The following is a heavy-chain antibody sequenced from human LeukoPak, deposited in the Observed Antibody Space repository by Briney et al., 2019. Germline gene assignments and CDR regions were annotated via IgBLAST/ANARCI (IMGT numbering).Heavy chain of an antibody. CDR2: IYYSGST. V-gene: IGHV4-59*01. CDR3: ARLSRDGYNRYYYYMDV. CDR1: GGSISSYY. D-gene: IGHD5-24*01. Sequence: SETLSLTCTVSGGSISSYYWSWIRQPPGKGLEWIGYIYYSGSTNYNPSLKSRVTISVDTSKNQFSLKLSSVTAADTAVYYCARLSRDGYNRYYYYMDVWGKGTTVTVSS. J-gene: IGHJ6*03.